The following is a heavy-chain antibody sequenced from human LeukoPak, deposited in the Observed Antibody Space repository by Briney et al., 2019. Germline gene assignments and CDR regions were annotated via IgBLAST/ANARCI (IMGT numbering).Heavy chain of an antibody. V-gene: IGHV4-59*12. CDR3: ARLTPNQDQGEIDY. CDR2: IYYSGST. Sequence: PSETLSLTCTVSGGSISSYYWSWIRQPPGKGLEWIGYIYYSGSTNYNPSLKSRVTISVDTSKNQFSLKLSSVTAADTAVYYCARLTPNQDQGEIDYWGQGTLVTVSS. J-gene: IGHJ4*02. D-gene: IGHD1-26*01. CDR1: GGSISSYY.